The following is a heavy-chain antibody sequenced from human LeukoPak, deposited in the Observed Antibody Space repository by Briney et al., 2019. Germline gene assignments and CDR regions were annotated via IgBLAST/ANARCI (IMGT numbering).Heavy chain of an antibody. Sequence: GGSLRLSCAASGFTFITYTMNWVRQAPGKGLEWVSSITTSSSYIYYADSVKGRFTISRDNAKNSLFLQMNSLRAEDTAVYYCAKKDDYVWGSYRQPFAYWGQGTLVTVSS. CDR2: ITTSSSYI. CDR1: GFTFITYT. J-gene: IGHJ4*02. D-gene: IGHD3-16*02. CDR3: AKKDDYVWGSYRQPFAY. V-gene: IGHV3-21*01.